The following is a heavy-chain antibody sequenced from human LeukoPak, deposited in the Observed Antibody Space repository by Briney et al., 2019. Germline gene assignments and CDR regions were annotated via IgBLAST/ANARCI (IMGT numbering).Heavy chain of an antibody. CDR2: IIPIFGTA. J-gene: IGHJ6*03. D-gene: IGHD1/OR15-1a*01. Sequence: SVKVSCKASGYTFTSYYMHWVRQAPGQGLEWMGGIIPIFGTANYAQKFQGRVTITTDESTSTAYMELSSLRSEDTAVYYCAREEQLYYMDVWGKGTTVTVSS. CDR3: AREEQLYYMDV. V-gene: IGHV1-69*05. CDR1: GYTFTSYY.